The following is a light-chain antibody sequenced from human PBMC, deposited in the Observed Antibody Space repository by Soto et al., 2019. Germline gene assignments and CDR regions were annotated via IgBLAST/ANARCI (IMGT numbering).Light chain of an antibody. V-gene: IGKV3-15*01. CDR3: QQYNNWPPYT. CDR1: QSVSSN. CDR2: GAS. J-gene: IGKJ2*01. Sequence: EILMTQSPATLSVSPGERATLSCRASQSVSSNLAWYQQKPGQAPSLLIYGASSRATGIPARFSGSGSGTEFTLTISSLQPEDFAVYYCQQYNNWPPYTFGQGTKLEIK.